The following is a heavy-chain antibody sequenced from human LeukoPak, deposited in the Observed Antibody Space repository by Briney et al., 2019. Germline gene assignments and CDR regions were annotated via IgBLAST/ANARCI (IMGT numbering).Heavy chain of an antibody. V-gene: IGHV4-59*08. J-gene: IGHJ4*02. D-gene: IGHD6-25*01. CDR2: IYYSGST. CDR3: ARFGYSNGVDY. Sequence: SETLSLTCTVSGGSISSYYWSWIRQPPGNGLELIGYIYYSGSTNYNPSLMSRVTISVATSKNQFSLKLSSVTAADTAVYYCARFGYSNGVDYWGQGTLVTVSS. CDR1: GGSISSYY.